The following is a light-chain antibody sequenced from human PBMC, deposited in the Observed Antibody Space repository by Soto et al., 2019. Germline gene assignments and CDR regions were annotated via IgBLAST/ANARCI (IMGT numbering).Light chain of an antibody. CDR1: QGISSY. Sequence: AIRMTQSPSSLSASTGDRVTITCRASQGISSYLAWYQQKPGKAPKLLIYAASTLQSGVPSRFSGSESGTDFTLTISCLQSEDFATYYCQQYYSYPQTFGPGTKVDIK. CDR2: AAS. CDR3: QQYYSYPQT. J-gene: IGKJ3*01. V-gene: IGKV1-8*01.